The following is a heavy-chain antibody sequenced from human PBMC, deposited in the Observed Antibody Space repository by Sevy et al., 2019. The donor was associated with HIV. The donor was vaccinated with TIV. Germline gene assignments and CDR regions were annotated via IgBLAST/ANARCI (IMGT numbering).Heavy chain of an antibody. CDR2: ISYDGSNK. J-gene: IGHJ6*03. Sequence: GGSLRLSCAASGFTFSSYGMHWVRQAPGKGLEWVAVISYDGSNKYYADSVKGRFTISRDNSKNTRYLQMNSLRAEDTAVYYCAKDPGAYYYYMDVWGKGTTVTVSS. CDR1: GFTFSSYG. V-gene: IGHV3-30*18. CDR3: AKDPGAYYYYMDV.